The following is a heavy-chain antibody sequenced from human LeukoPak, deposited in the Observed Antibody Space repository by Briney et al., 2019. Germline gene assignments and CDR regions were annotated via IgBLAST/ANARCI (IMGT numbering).Heavy chain of an antibody. J-gene: IGHJ4*02. CDR1: GYTLSELS. Sequence: ASVKVSRKVSGYTLSELSMHWVRQAPGKGLEWMGGFDPENSETIYAQNFQGRVTMTEDTSTNTAYMELSSLRSEDTAVYYCATGRAIAVAREFEDWGQGTLGTVSS. CDR2: FDPENSET. CDR3: ATGRAIAVAREFED. D-gene: IGHD6-19*01. V-gene: IGHV1-24*01.